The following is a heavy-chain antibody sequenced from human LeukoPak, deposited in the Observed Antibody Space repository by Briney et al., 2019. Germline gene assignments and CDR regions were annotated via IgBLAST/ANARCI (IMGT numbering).Heavy chain of an antibody. Sequence: PGGSLRLSCAASGFTFSDYYMSWIRQAPGKGLEWVSYISSSGSTIYYADSVKGRFTISRDNAKNSLYLQMNSLRAEDTAVYYCAGYCSGGSCYYYYTDVWGKGTTVTVSS. CDR1: GFTFSDYY. CDR3: AGYCSGGSCYYYYTDV. J-gene: IGHJ6*03. D-gene: IGHD2-15*01. CDR2: ISSSGSTI. V-gene: IGHV3-11*04.